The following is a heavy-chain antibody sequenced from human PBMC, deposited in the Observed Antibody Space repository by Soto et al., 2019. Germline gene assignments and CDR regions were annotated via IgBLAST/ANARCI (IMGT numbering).Heavy chain of an antibody. CDR1: GFTFSDYY. D-gene: IGHD3-22*01. CDR2: ISSSGSTI. CDR3: ARLRITMIVVAPVAY. V-gene: IGHV3-11*01. Sequence: PDGSLRLSCAPSGFTFSDYYMSWIRQAPGKGPEWGSYISSSGSTIYYADSVKCRFTISRDNAKNSLYLQMNSLRAEDTAVYYCARLRITMIVVAPVAYWSQGTLVTVS. J-gene: IGHJ4*02.